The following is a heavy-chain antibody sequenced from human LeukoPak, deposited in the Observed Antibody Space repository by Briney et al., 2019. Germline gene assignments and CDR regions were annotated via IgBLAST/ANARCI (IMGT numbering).Heavy chain of an antibody. CDR1: GGSISGYY. D-gene: IGHD3-10*01. CDR2: IYYSGST. Sequence: SETLSLTCTVSGGSISGYYWSWIRQPPGKGLEWIGYIYYSGSTNYSPSLKSRVTISVDTSKNQFSLKLSSVTAADTAVYYCARDAAVGEVDAFDIWGQGTMVTVSS. V-gene: IGHV4-59*01. J-gene: IGHJ3*02. CDR3: ARDAAVGEVDAFDI.